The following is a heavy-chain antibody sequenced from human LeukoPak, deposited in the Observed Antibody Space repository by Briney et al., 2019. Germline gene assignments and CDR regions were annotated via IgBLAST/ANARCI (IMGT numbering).Heavy chain of an antibody. V-gene: IGHV1-3*01. Sequence: ASVKVSCKASGYTFTSYAMHWVRQAPGQRLEWMGWINAGNGNTKYSQKFQGRVTITRDTSASTAYMELSSLRSEDTAVYYCARKGSYECGMDVWGQGTTVTVSS. D-gene: IGHD3-16*01. CDR3: ARKGSYECGMDV. J-gene: IGHJ6*02. CDR2: INAGNGNT. CDR1: GYTFTSYA.